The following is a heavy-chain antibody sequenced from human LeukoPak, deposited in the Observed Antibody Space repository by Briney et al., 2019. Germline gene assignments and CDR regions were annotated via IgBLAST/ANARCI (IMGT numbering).Heavy chain of an antibody. CDR3: ARVEMATMGQAGVFDY. Sequence: ASVKVSCKASGGTFSSYAISWVRQAPGQGLEWMGGIIPIFGTANYAQKFQGRVTITTDESTSTAYMELSSLRSEDTAVYYCARVEMATMGQAGVFDYWGQGTLVAVSS. CDR1: GGTFSSYA. J-gene: IGHJ4*02. D-gene: IGHD5-24*01. V-gene: IGHV1-69*05. CDR2: IIPIFGTA.